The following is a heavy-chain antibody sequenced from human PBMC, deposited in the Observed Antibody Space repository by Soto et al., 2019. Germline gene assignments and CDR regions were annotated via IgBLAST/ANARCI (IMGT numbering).Heavy chain of an antibody. D-gene: IGHD5-18*01. CDR2: INHSGST. CDR3: ARISHTAIDY. Sequence: QVQLQQWGAGLLKPSETLSLTCAVYGGSFSGYYWSWIRQPPGKGLEWIGEINHSGSTNYNPSLKSRVTISVDTSKYQFSLKLSSVTAADTAVYYCARISHTAIDYWGQGTLVTVSS. CDR1: GGSFSGYY. V-gene: IGHV4-34*01. J-gene: IGHJ4*02.